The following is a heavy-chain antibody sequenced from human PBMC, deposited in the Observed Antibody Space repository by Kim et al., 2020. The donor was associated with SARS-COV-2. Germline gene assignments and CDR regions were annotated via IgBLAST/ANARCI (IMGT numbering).Heavy chain of an antibody. CDR3: AKDKQWLEPPALFVDY. CDR1: GFTFSSYG. Sequence: GGSLRLSCAASGFTFSSYGMHWVRQAPGKGLEWVAVISYDGSNKYYADSVKGRFTISRDNSKNTLYLQMNSLRAEDTAVYYCAKDKQWLEPPALFVDYWGQGTLVTVSS. V-gene: IGHV3-30*18. J-gene: IGHJ4*02. D-gene: IGHD6-19*01. CDR2: ISYDGSNK.